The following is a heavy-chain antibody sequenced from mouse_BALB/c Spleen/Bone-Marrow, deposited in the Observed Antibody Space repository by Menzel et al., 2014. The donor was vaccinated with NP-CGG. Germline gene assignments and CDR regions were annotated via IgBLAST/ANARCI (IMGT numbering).Heavy chain of an antibody. CDR1: GYTFTDYT. CDR3: ARGRWYY. Sequence: VHLQQPGPELVKPGASVKLSCKTSGYTFTDYTLHWVKQSHGKSLEWIGGVNPNIGGTSYNQKFKGKASLTVNKSSTTAYMEPRSQTSEDSAVYYCARGRWYYWGQGTTLTVSS. J-gene: IGHJ2*01. V-gene: IGHV1-22*01. CDR2: VNPNIGGT. D-gene: IGHD2-3*01.